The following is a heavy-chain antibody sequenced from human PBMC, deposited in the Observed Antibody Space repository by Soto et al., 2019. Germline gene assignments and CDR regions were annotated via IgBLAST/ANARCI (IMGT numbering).Heavy chain of an antibody. CDR2: ISSDGSDT. Sequence: GGSLRLSCASSTFTFINYGMHWVRQAPGKGLEWVAVISSDGSDTYYADSVKGRFTISRDNSKNTLFLQMNSLRAEDTAVYYCAKVGGVVVVVAADYYGMDVWGQGTTVTVSS. CDR1: TFTFINYG. D-gene: IGHD2-15*01. V-gene: IGHV3-30*18. J-gene: IGHJ6*02. CDR3: AKVGGVVVVVAADYYGMDV.